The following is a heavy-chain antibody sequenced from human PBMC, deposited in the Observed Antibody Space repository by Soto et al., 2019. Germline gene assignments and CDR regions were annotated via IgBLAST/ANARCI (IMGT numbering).Heavy chain of an antibody. J-gene: IGHJ5*02. CDR3: ARDWIAYCPNWFEP. CDR1: GGTFSSYT. Sequence: QVQLVQSGAEVKKTGSSVKVSCKASGGTFSSYTLSWVRQAPGQGLEWMGRIIPIRGIANYAQKFQGRVTITADKSTSTAYMELSSLRSEDTAVYYCARDWIAYCPNWFEPWGQGTMVTVSS. CDR2: IIPIRGIA. D-gene: IGHD2-21*01. V-gene: IGHV1-69*08.